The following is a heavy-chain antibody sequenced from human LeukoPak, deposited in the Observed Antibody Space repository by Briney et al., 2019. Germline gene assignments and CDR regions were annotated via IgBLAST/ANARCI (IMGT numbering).Heavy chain of an antibody. CDR1: GYTFIRYY. CDR3: ATVRDIVVGGGPYYFDY. D-gene: IGHD2-15*01. Sequence: ASVKVSCKASGYTFIRYYLHWVRQAPGQGLEWMGWINPHNGDTNYAQKFQGRVTMTRDTSITTAYMELSRLKSDDTAVYYCATVRDIVVGGGPYYFDYWGQGTLVTVSS. CDR2: INPHNGDT. V-gene: IGHV1-2*02. J-gene: IGHJ4*02.